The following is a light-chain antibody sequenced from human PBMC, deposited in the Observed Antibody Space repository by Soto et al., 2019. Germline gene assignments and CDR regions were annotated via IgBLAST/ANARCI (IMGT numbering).Light chain of an antibody. CDR2: NNN. CDR3: AAWADSLNGVV. V-gene: IGLV1-44*01. J-gene: IGLJ3*02. Sequence: QSVLTQPPSASGTPGQRVTIACSGSSSNIGSTTEKWYQQLPGTAPKLLIYNNNQRPSGVPDRFSGSKSGTSASLAISGLQAEDEADYYCAAWADSLNGVVFGGGTKLTVL. CDR1: SSNIGSTT.